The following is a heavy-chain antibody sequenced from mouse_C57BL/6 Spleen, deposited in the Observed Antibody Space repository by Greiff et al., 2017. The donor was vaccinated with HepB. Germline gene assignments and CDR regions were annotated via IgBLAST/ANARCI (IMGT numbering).Heavy chain of an antibody. Sequence: DVQLVESGGGLVQPKGSLKLSCAASGFSFNTYAMNWVRQAPGKGLEWVARIRSKSNNYATYYADSVKDRFTISRDDSESMLYLQMNNLKTEDTAMYYCVSPTGNYGAMDYWGQGTSVTVSS. D-gene: IGHD2-1*01. CDR1: GFSFNTYA. CDR3: VSPTGNYGAMDY. J-gene: IGHJ4*01. CDR2: IRSKSNNYAT. V-gene: IGHV10-1*01.